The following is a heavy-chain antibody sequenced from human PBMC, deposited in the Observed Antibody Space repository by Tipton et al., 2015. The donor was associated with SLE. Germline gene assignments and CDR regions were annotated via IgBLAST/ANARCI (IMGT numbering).Heavy chain of an antibody. CDR1: GGSTSSSSYY. J-gene: IGHJ4*02. CDR2: IYYSGST. D-gene: IGHD7-27*01. Sequence: LRLSCTVSGGSTSSSSYYWAWIRQPPGKGLEWIGSIYYSGSTYYNPSLESRVTISVDTSKNQFPLKLSSVTAADTAVFYCAHANWGANFDYWGQGTLVTVSS. CDR3: AHANWGANFDY. V-gene: IGHV4-39*06.